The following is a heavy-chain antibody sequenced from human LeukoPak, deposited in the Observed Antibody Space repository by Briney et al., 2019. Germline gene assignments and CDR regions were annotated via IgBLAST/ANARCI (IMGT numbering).Heavy chain of an antibody. CDR3: AKDGKITMVRGVKDNWFDP. J-gene: IGHJ5*02. D-gene: IGHD3-10*01. CDR1: GFTFSSYG. Sequence: GGSLRLSCAASGFTFSSYGMHWVRQAPGKGLEWVAFIRYDGSNKYYADSVKGRFTISRDNSKNTLYLQMNSLRAEDTAVYYCAKDGKITMVRGVKDNWFDPWGQGTLVTVSS. V-gene: IGHV3-30*02. CDR2: IRYDGSNK.